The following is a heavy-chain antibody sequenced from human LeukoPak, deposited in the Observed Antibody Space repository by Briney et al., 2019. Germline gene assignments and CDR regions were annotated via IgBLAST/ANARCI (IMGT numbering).Heavy chain of an antibody. CDR2: INHSGST. J-gene: IGHJ5*02. Sequence: SETLSLTCAVYGGSFSGYYWSWIRQPPGKGLEWIGDINHSGSTNYNPSLKSRVTISVDTSKNQFSLKLSSVTAADTAVYYCARLMDTAMGNWFDPWGQGTLVTVSS. V-gene: IGHV4-34*01. D-gene: IGHD5-18*01. CDR3: ARLMDTAMGNWFDP. CDR1: GGSFSGYY.